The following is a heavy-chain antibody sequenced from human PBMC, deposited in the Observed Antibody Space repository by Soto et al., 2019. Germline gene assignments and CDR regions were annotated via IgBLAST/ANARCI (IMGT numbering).Heavy chain of an antibody. D-gene: IGHD1-7*01. V-gene: IGHV2-5*02. Sequence: SGPTPVNPTQTPALTGTFSGFSLSTSGVGVGWIRQSPGTALEWLALIYWDDDKRYSPSLKSRLSITKDTSKNQVVLTMTNMDPVDTATYHCAHRVRFMSTWNYCAFDFWGQGAMVTVSS. CDR1: GFSLSTSGVG. CDR2: IYWDDDK. CDR3: AHRVRFMSTWNYCAFDF. J-gene: IGHJ3*01.